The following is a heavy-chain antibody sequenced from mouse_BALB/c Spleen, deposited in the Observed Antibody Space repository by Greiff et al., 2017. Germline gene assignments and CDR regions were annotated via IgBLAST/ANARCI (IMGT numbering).Heavy chain of an antibody. CDR2: IWAGGST. V-gene: IGHV2-9*02. CDR3: ARALGYDGQYYFDY. Sequence: VQLVESGPGLVAPSQSLSITCTVSGFSLTSYGVHWVRQPPGKGLEWLGVIWAGGSTNYNSALMSRLSISKDNSKSQVFLKMNSLQTDDTAMYYCARALGYDGQYYFDYWGQGTTLTVSS. CDR1: GFSLTSYG. D-gene: IGHD2-3*01. J-gene: IGHJ2*01.